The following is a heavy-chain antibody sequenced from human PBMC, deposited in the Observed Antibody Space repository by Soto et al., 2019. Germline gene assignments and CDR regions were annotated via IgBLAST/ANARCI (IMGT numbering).Heavy chain of an antibody. Sequence: QVPRVQSGAEVKKPGSSVKVSCKASRGTFSSYTISWVRQAPGQGLEWMGRIIPILGIANYAQKFQGRVTITADKSTSTAYMELSSLRSEDTAVYYCASRNGDYYYYMDVWGKGTTVTVSS. J-gene: IGHJ6*03. CDR2: IIPILGIA. V-gene: IGHV1-69*02. CDR3: ASRNGDYYYYMDV. D-gene: IGHD2-8*01. CDR1: RGTFSSYT.